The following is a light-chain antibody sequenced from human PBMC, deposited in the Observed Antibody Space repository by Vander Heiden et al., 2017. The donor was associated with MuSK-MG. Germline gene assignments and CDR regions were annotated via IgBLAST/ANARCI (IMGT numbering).Light chain of an antibody. CDR2: GAS. CDR3: QQYNDWSLT. CDR1: QSVSNN. Sequence: EIVMAPTPATLSVSPGERATLSGRASQSVSNNLAWYQQKPGQTPRLLIYGASTRATGIPARFSGSGSGTDFTLTISSLQSEDFAVYYCQQYNDWSLTFGGGTQVEIK. V-gene: IGKV3-15*01. J-gene: IGKJ4*02.